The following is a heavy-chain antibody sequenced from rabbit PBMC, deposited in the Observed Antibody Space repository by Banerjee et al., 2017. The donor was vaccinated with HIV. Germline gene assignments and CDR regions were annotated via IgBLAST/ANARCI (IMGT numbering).Heavy chain of an antibody. J-gene: IGHJ4*01. D-gene: IGHD1-1*01. CDR2: INTGGSA. CDR1: GFSFSSSHW. V-gene: IGHV1S45*01. CDR3: ASGYSDVYFNL. Sequence: QEQLEESGGGLVKPEGSLTLTCTASGFSFSSSHWMCWVRQAPGKGLEYIGWINTGGSAYYASWVNGRFTISKTSSTTVTLQMTSLTAADTATYFCASGYSDVYFNLWGPGTLVTVS.